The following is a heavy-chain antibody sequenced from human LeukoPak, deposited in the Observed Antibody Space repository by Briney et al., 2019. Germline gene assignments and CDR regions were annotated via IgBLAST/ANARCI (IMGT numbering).Heavy chain of an antibody. CDR2: INPSGGST. Sequence: GASVEVSCKASGYTFTSYYMHWVRQAPGQGLEWMGIINPSGGSTSYAQKFQGRVTMTRDTSTSTVYMELSSLRSEDTAVYYCARDGYLGSGSLHPEGGLINWGQGTLVTVSS. CDR3: ARDGYLGSGSLHPEGGLIN. J-gene: IGHJ4*02. D-gene: IGHD3-10*01. V-gene: IGHV1-46*01. CDR1: GYTFTSYY.